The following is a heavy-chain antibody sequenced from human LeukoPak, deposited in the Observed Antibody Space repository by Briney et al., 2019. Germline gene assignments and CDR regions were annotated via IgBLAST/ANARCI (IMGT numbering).Heavy chain of an antibody. CDR1: GGSISSSSYY. V-gene: IGHV3-7*01. CDR3: ARDRVGGTVYDY. Sequence: ETLSLTCTVSGGSISSSSYYWGWVRQAPGKGLEWVANIKQDGSEKYYVNSVKGRFTISRDNAKNSLYLQMNSLRGEDTAVYYCARDRVGGTVYDYWGQGTLVTVSS. J-gene: IGHJ4*02. CDR2: IKQDGSEK. D-gene: IGHD1-26*01.